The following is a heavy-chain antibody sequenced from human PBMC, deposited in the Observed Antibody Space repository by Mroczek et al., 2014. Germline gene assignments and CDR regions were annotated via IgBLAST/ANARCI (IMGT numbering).Heavy chain of an antibody. CDR2: INHSGST. J-gene: IGHJ5*02. CDR3: ARVFGIVVVPAARYNWFDP. D-gene: IGHD2-2*01. V-gene: IGHV4-34*01. CDR1: GGSFSGYY. Sequence: QVQLQHGAAGLLKPSETLSLTCAVYGGSFSGYYWSWIRQPPGKGLEWIGEINHSGSTNYNPSLKSRVTISVDTSKNQFSLKLSSVTAADTAVYYCARVFGIVVVPAARYNWFDPWGQGTPVTVSS.